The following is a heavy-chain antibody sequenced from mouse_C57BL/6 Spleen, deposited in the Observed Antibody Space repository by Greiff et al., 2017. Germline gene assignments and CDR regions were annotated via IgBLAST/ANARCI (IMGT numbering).Heavy chain of an antibody. CDR2: IYPGDGDT. CDR1: GYAFSSYW. CDR3: ARLEYMGLRFAY. Sequence: VQLQQSGAELVKPGASVKISCKASGYAFSSYWMNWVKQRPGKGLEWIGQIYPGDGDTNYNGKFKGKATLTADKSSSTAYMQLSSLTSEDSAVYCCARLEYMGLRFAYWGQGTLVTVSA. D-gene: IGHD2-2*01. V-gene: IGHV1-80*01. J-gene: IGHJ3*01.